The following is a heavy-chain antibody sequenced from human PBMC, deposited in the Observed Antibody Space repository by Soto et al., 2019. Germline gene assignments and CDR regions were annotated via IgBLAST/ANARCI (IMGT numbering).Heavy chain of an antibody. CDR2: IGTAGDT. CDR1: GFTFSGFD. V-gene: IGHV3-13*01. J-gene: IGHJ4*02. D-gene: IGHD6-13*01. CDR3: AKSQEIGTHFFDS. Sequence: LRLSCEASGFTFSGFDMHWVRQPTGKGLEWVSSIGTAGDTYYAVSVKGRFTISRDNAKNSLSLQMNSLRAGDMAVYFCAKSQEIGTHFFDSWGQGAQVTVSS.